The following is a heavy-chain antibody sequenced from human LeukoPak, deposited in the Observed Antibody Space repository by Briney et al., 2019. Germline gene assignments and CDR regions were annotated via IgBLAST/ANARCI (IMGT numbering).Heavy chain of an antibody. J-gene: IGHJ4*02. Sequence: QPGGSLRLSCAASGFTFDDYAMHWVRQAPGKGLEWVSGISWNSGSIGYADSVKGRFTISRDNAKNSLYLQMNSLRAEDTALYYCARDSCWGQGTLVTVSS. CDR3: ARDSC. V-gene: IGHV3-9*01. CDR1: GFTFDDYA. CDR2: ISWNSGSI.